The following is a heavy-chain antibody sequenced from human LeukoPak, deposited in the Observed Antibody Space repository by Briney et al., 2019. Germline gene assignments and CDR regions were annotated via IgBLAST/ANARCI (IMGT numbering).Heavy chain of an antibody. D-gene: IGHD1-7*01. CDR2: IYYSGST. CDR1: GGSISSSSYY. CDR3: ATEYNWNYYKKCNWFDP. J-gene: IGHJ5*02. V-gene: IGHV4-39*07. Sequence: PSETLSLTCTVSGGSISSSSYYWGWIRQPPGKGLEWIGSIYYSGSTYYNPSLKSRVTISVDTSKNQFSLKLSSVTAADTAVYYCATEYNWNYYKKCNWFDPWGQGTLVTVSS.